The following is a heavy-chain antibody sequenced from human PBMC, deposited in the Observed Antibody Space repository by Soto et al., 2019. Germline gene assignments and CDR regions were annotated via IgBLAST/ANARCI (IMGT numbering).Heavy chain of an antibody. V-gene: IGHV1-46*01. J-gene: IGHJ4*02. CDR3: ARVYCSGGGCYGIDY. CDR2: INPSGDT. CDR1: GGTFSSYT. Sequence: ASVKVSCKASGGTFSSYTISWVRQAPGQGLEWMGIINPSGDTSYAQKFKGRVTMTRDTSTRTVYMELNSLRTEDTAVYYCARVYCSGGGCYGIDYWGQGTLVTVSS. D-gene: IGHD2-15*01.